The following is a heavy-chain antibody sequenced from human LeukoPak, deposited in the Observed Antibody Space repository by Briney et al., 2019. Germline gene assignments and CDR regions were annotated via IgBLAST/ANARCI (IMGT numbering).Heavy chain of an antibody. Sequence: PSETLSLTCAVYGGSFSGYYWSWIRQPPGKGLEWIGEINHSGSTNYNPSLKSRVTISVDTSKNQFSLKLSSVTAADTAVYYCARGTPVRGGIFGVVIRTRFDPWGQGTLVTVSS. V-gene: IGHV4-34*01. D-gene: IGHD3-3*01. CDR3: ARGTPVRGGIFGVVIRTRFDP. J-gene: IGHJ5*02. CDR1: GGSFSGYY. CDR2: INHSGST.